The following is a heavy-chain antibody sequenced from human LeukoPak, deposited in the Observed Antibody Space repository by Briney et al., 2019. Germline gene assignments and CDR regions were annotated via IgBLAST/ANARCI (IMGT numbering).Heavy chain of an antibody. D-gene: IGHD3-9*01. J-gene: IGHJ4*02. V-gene: IGHV4-39*01. CDR2: IYYSGST. Sequence: PSETLSLTCTVSGGSISSSSYYWGWIRQPPGKGLEWIGSIYYSGSTYYNPSLKSRVTISVDTSKNQFSLKLSSVTAADTAVYYCARSWSSYFYFESWGQGALVIVSS. CDR1: GGSISSSSYY. CDR3: ARSWSSYFYFES.